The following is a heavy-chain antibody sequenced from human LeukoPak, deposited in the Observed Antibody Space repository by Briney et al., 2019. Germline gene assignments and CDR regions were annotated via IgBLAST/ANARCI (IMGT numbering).Heavy chain of an antibody. D-gene: IGHD4-23*01. CDR1: GGTFSSYA. Sequence: ASVKVSCKASGGTFSSYAISWVRQAPGQGLEWMGGIIPIFGTANYAQKFQGRVTITADESTSTAYMELSSLRSEDTAVYYCARAPQDYGGNSRPIENWYFDLWGRGTLVTVSS. V-gene: IGHV1-69*13. CDR3: ARAPQDYGGNSRPIENWYFDL. CDR2: IIPIFGTA. J-gene: IGHJ2*01.